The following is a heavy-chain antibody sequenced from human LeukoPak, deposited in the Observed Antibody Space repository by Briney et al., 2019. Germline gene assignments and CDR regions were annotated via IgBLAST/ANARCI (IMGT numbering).Heavy chain of an antibody. D-gene: IGHD1-26*01. Sequence: GGSLRLSCAASGFTFSSYWMHWVRQAPGKGLVWVSRINRDGSSTSYADSVKGRFTISRDNAKNTLYLQMNSLRAEDTAVDCCARVGRRGAKGNYYYYYYMAVSGKGTTVTVS. CDR1: GFTFSSYW. J-gene: IGHJ6*03. CDR2: INRDGSST. V-gene: IGHV3-74*01. CDR3: ARVGRRGAKGNYYYYYYMAV.